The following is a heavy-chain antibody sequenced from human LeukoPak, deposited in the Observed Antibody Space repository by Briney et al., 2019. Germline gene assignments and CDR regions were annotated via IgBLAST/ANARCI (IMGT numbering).Heavy chain of an antibody. CDR2: ISAYNGDT. V-gene: IGHV1-18*01. Sequence: ASVKVSCKTSGYTFTSYGITWVRQAPGQGLEWMGWISAYNGDTDYAQRLQGRVTMTTVTSTSTAYMELRSLRSDDTAVYYCARDRDYVWGSYRHTPDYWGQGTLVTVSS. CDR3: ARDRDYVWGSYRHTPDY. D-gene: IGHD3-16*02. CDR1: GYTFTSYG. J-gene: IGHJ4*02.